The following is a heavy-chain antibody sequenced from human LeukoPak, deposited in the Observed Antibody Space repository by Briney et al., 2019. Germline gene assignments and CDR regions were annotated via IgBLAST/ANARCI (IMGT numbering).Heavy chain of an antibody. CDR3: ARDDSIAAAGASNDY. J-gene: IGHJ4*02. V-gene: IGHV3-30*03. D-gene: IGHD6-13*01. Sequence: ISYDRSNKFYADSVKGRFTISRDNSNNTLYLQMNSLRAEDTAVYYCARDDSIAAAGASNDYWGQGTLVTVSS. CDR2: ISYDRSNK.